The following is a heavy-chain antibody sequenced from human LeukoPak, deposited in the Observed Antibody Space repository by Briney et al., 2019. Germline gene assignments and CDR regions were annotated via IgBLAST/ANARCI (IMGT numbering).Heavy chain of an antibody. CDR3: ARGGSSPNDAFGI. CDR1: GGSISSSNYY. V-gene: IGHV4-39*07. D-gene: IGHD6-6*01. Sequence: PSETLSLTCTVSGGSISSSNYYWGWIRQPPGKGLEWIGSIYYSGSTYYNPSLKSRVTISVDTSKNQFSLRLTSVTAADTAVYYCARGGSSPNDAFGIWGQGTMVTVSS. CDR2: IYYSGST. J-gene: IGHJ3*02.